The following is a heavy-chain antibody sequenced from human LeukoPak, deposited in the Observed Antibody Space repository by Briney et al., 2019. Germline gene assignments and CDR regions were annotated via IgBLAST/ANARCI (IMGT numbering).Heavy chain of an antibody. V-gene: IGHV3-74*01. Sequence: PGGSLRLSCEASGLTFSNSWMHWVLQAPGKGLVWVSRINNEGTTISYADSVKGRFTISRDNAKNTLYLQMNSLRAEDTAVYYCASGVIPGAMLIGNWGQGTLVTVSS. CDR2: INNEGTTI. CDR1: GLTFSNSW. D-gene: IGHD2-2*01. J-gene: IGHJ4*02. CDR3: ASGVIPGAMLIGN.